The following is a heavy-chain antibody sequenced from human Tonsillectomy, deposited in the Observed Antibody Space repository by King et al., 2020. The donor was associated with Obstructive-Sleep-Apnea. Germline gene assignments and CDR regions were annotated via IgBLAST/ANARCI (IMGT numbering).Heavy chain of an antibody. CDR2: ISVYNGNT. CDR1: GYTFTSYG. Sequence: VQLVESGAEVKKPGASVKVSCKASGYTFTSYGISWVRQAPGQGLEWMGWISVYNGNTNYGQKLQGRGTMTTDTSPSTAYMELRSLRSDDTAVYYCARGVPLGYYFDYWGQGTLVTVSS. J-gene: IGHJ4*02. V-gene: IGHV1-18*04. CDR3: ARGVPLGYYFDY.